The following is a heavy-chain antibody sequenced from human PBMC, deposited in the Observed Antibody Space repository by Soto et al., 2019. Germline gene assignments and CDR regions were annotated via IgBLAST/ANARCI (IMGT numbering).Heavy chain of an antibody. Sequence: PGGSLRLSCAASGFTFSSESMIWLRQAPGKGLEWISFISRTSNTIYYVGSVEGRFTISRDNARNSLYLQMNSLRREDTAFYYCAKDRNTAMVTGDFDYWGQGILVTVSS. V-gene: IGHV3-48*04. CDR2: ISRTSNTI. CDR1: GFTFSSES. D-gene: IGHD5-18*01. J-gene: IGHJ4*02. CDR3: AKDRNTAMVTGDFDY.